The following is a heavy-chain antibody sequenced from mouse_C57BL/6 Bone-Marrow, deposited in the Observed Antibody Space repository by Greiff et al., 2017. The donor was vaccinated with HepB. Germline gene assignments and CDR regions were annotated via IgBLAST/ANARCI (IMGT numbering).Heavy chain of an antibody. CDR3: ISSAWFAY. V-gene: IGHV14-4*01. CDR1: GFNIKDDY. Sequence: VQLQQSGAELVRPGASVKLSCTASGFNIKDDYMHWVKQRPEQGLEWIGWIDPENGDTEYASKFQGTATITADTSSNTAYLQLSSLTSEDTAVYYCISSAWFAYWGQGTLVTVSA. J-gene: IGHJ3*01. D-gene: IGHD3-2*02. CDR2: IDPENGDT.